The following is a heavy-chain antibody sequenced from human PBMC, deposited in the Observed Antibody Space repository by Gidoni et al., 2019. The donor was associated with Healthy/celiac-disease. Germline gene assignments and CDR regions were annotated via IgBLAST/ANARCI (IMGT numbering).Heavy chain of an antibody. CDR3: ARHGRLVEGATAVGAFDI. J-gene: IGHJ3*02. D-gene: IGHD1-26*01. CDR1: GGSISSSSYY. V-gene: IGHV4-39*01. CDR2: IYYSGST. Sequence: QLQLQESGPGLVKPSETLSLTCTVSGGSISSSSYYWCWIRQPPGKGLEWIGSIYYSGSTYYNPSLKSRVTISVDTSKNQFSLKLSSVTAADTAVYYCARHGRLVEGATAVGAFDIWGQGTMVTVSS.